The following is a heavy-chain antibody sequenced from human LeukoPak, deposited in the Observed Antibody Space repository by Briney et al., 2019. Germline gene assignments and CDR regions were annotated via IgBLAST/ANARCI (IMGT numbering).Heavy chain of an antibody. D-gene: IGHD3-3*01. J-gene: IGHJ4*02. CDR2: INPNSGGT. CDR1: GYTFTGYY. Sequence: GASVKVSCKASGYTFTGYYMHWVRQAPGQGLEWMGWINPNSGGTNYAQKFQGRVTMTRDTSISTAYMELSGLRSDDTAVYYCARRETPEYYDFWSGYSVGRYYFDYWGQGTLVTVSS. V-gene: IGHV1-2*02. CDR3: ARRETPEYYDFWSGYSVGRYYFDY.